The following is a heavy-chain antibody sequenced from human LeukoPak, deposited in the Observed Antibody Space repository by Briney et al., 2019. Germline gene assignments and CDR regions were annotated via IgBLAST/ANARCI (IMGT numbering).Heavy chain of an antibody. J-gene: IGHJ6*03. V-gene: IGHV3-30*04. CDR1: GFTFSSYA. Sequence: GGSLRLSCAASGFTFSSYAMHWVRQAPGKGLEWMAVISYDGSNKYYADSVKGRFTISRDNSKNTLYLQMNSLRAEDTAVYYCARDGAHYGFYYYYYMDVWGKGTTVTVSS. CDR2: ISYDGSNK. CDR3: ARDGAHYGFYYYYYMDV. D-gene: IGHD3-10*01.